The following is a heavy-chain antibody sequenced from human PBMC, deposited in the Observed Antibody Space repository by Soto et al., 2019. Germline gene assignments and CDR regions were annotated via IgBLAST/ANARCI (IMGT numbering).Heavy chain of an antibody. Sequence: GGFLNLSCASDRLSCSDHYTSWIDKAPWKGLEWVSYISSSGSTIYYADSVKGRFTISRDNAKNSLYLQMNSLRAEDTAVYYCARVDFCSGGSCYGYYYYMDVWGKGT. D-gene: IGHD2-15*01. J-gene: IGHJ6*03. CDR1: RLSCSDHY. CDR2: ISSSGSTI. V-gene: IGHV3-11*01. CDR3: ARVDFCSGGSCYGYYYYMDV.